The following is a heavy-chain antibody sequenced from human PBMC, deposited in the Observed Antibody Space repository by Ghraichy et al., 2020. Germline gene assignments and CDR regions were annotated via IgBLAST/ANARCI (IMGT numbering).Heavy chain of an antibody. CDR2: IYTSGST. D-gene: IGHD3-3*01. CDR3: ARGPQIDYDFWSGYRGGYFDY. CDR1: GGSISSYY. Sequence: SETLSLTCTVSGGSISSYYWSWIRQPAGKGLEWIGRIYTSGSTNYNPSLKSRVTMSVDTSKNQFFLKLSSVTAADTAVYYCARGPQIDYDFWSGYRGGYFDYWGQGTLVTVSS. J-gene: IGHJ4*02. V-gene: IGHV4-4*07.